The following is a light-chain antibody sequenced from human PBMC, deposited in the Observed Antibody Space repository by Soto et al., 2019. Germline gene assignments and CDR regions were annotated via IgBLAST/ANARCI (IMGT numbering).Light chain of an antibody. Sequence: DIQMTQSPSTLSASVGYRVTITFRASQSIDTALAWYQQKPGKAPNLLIYHASNLRGGVPSRFSGGGSGTEFTLTISSLQPDDIATYSCQQYNSYSWTFGQGTKVDIK. CDR2: HAS. CDR1: QSIDTA. CDR3: QQYNSYSWT. J-gene: IGKJ1*01. V-gene: IGKV1-5*01.